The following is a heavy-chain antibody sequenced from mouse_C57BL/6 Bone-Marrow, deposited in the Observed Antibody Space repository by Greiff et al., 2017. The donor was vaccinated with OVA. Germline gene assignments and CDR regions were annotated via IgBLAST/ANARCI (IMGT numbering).Heavy chain of an antibody. CDR3: ARQNYYGSTLWYFDV. CDR2: ISPGSSTI. D-gene: IGHD1-1*01. Sequence: EVMLVESGGGLVKPGGSLKLSCAASGFTFSDYGMHWVRQAPEKGLEWVAYISPGSSTIYYADTVKGRFTISRDNAKNTLFRQMTSLRSEDTAMYYCARQNYYGSTLWYFDVWGTGTTVTVSS. V-gene: IGHV5-17*01. J-gene: IGHJ1*03. CDR1: GFTFSDYG.